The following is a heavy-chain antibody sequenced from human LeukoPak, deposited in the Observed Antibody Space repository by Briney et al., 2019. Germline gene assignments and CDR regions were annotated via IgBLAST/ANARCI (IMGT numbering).Heavy chain of an antibody. CDR2: INPSSGGA. D-gene: IGHD1-26*01. J-gene: IGHJ3*02. V-gene: IGHV1-2*02. Sequence: ASVKVSCKASGYTFTGYYIHWVRQAPGQGLAWMGWINPSSGGANYAQEFQGRVTLTRDTSIGTAYMELSGLRSDDTAVYYCARVSASGAFDIWGQGTMVTVSS. CDR1: GYTFTGYY. CDR3: ARVSASGAFDI.